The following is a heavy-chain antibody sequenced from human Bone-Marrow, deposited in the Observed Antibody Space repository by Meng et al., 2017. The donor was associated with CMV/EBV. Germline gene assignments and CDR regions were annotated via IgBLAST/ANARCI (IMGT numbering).Heavy chain of an antibody. D-gene: IGHD7-27*01. Sequence: GESLKISCAASGFTFSNAWMSWVRQAPGKGLEWVGRIKSKTDGGTTDYAAPVKGRFTISRDDSKNTLYLQMNSLRAEDTAVYYCAPNLGSGYWGQGTLVTVSS. CDR3: APNLGSGY. J-gene: IGHJ4*02. V-gene: IGHV3-15*01. CDR2: IKSKTDGGTT. CDR1: GFTFSNAW.